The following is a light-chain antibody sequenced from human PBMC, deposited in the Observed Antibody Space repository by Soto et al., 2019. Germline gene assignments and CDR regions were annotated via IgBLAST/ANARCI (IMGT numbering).Light chain of an antibody. CDR1: SSDVGGYNY. CDR2: DVS. CDR3: SSYTCSSTDVI. J-gene: IGLJ2*01. V-gene: IGLV2-14*01. Sequence: QSALTQPASVSGSPGQSITISCTGTSSDVGGYNYVSWYQQHPGKAPKLMIYDVSNRPSGVSNRFSGSKSGNTASLTISGLQAEYEADYYCSSYTCSSTDVIFGGGTKLTVL.